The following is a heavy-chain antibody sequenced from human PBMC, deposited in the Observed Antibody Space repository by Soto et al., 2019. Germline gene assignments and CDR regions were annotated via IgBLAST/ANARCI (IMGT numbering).Heavy chain of an antibody. CDR3: ARDIVVVVAVDYYYYYGMDV. CDR1: GFTFSSYV. V-gene: IGHV3-33*01. CDR2: IWYDGSNK. Sequence: GGSLRLSCAASGFTFSSYVMHWVRQAPGKGLEWVAVIWYDGSNKYYADSVKGRFTISRDNSKNTLYLQMNSLRAEDTAVYYCARDIVVVVAVDYYYYYGMDVWGQGTTVTVSS. D-gene: IGHD2-15*01. J-gene: IGHJ6*02.